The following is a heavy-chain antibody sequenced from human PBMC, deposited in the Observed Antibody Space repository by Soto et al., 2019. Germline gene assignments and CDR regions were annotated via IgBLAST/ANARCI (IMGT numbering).Heavy chain of an antibody. Sequence: QVQLVQSGAEVKKPGSSVKVSCKASGGTFSSYTISWVRQAPGQGLEWMGRIIPILGIANYAQKFQGRVTITADKSTSTAYMELSSLRSEDTAVYYCARDCSSNSCYAYPWGQGTLVTVSS. V-gene: IGHV1-69*08. CDR3: ARDCSSNSCYAYP. CDR2: IIPILGIA. CDR1: GGTFSSYT. J-gene: IGHJ5*02. D-gene: IGHD2-2*01.